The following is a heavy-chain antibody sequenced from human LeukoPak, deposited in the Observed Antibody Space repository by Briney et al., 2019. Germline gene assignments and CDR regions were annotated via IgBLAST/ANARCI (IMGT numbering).Heavy chain of an antibody. CDR2: IYPGDSDT. D-gene: IGHD4-17*01. Sequence: GESLKISCKGSGYSFTSYWISWVRQMPGKGLEWMGIIYPGDSDTRYSPSFQGQVTISADKSISTAYLQWSSLKASGTAMYYCARHYGDYNWYFDLWGRGTLVTVSS. V-gene: IGHV5-51*01. CDR1: GYSFTSYW. J-gene: IGHJ2*01. CDR3: ARHYGDYNWYFDL.